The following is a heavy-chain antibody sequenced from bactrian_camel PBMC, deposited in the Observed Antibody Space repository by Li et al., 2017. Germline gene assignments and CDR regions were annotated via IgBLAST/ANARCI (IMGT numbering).Heavy chain of an antibody. Sequence: VQLVESGGDSVQTGGSLRVTCELSGPIYSGYCMGWFRQAPGREPEGVAALDVDGSTHYADSVQGRFSISEDVAKNTVYLQMNSLAPEDTAMYYCAARRCYSGSCGLQTVEFNSWAQGTQVTVS. J-gene: IGHJ6*01. CDR2: LDVDGST. CDR1: GPIYSGYC. CDR3: AARRCYSGSCGLQTVEFNS. V-gene: IGHV3S1*01. D-gene: IGHD3*01.